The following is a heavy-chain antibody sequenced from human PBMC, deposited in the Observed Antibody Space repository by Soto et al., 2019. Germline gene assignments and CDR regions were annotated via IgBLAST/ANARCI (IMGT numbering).Heavy chain of an antibody. D-gene: IGHD4-17*01. CDR3: ARATVVTKRWKPFDY. Sequence: PSETLSLTCTVSGGSISSGDYYWSWIRQPPGKGLEWIGYIYYSGSTYYNPSLKSRVTISVDTSKNEFSLKLSSVTAADAAVYYCARATVVTKRWKPFDYWGQGNLVTVPS. CDR1: GGSISSGDYY. V-gene: IGHV4-30-4*01. CDR2: IYYSGST. J-gene: IGHJ4*02.